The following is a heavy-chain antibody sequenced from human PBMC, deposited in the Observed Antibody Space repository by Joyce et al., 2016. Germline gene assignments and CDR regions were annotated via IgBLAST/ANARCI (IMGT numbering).Heavy chain of an antibody. CDR1: GYYFISYW. D-gene: IGHD1-26*01. J-gene: IGHJ4*02. CDR3: VRQVVGDKDY. CDR2: IYPGGSNP. V-gene: IGHV5-51*01. Sequence: EVQLVQSGAELKKPGESLKISCEASGYYFISYWIGWVRQMPGKGLEWMGIIYPGGSNPRYGPSFKGQVTISTDKSSNTAYLEWSSLKASDTAIYYCVRQVVGDKDYWGQGTLVTVSS.